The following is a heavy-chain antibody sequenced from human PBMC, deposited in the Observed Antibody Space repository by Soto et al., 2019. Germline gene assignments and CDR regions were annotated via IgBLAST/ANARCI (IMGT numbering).Heavy chain of an antibody. CDR3: ARDTAYVLRYPSGGP. CDR2: ISSSSTI. D-gene: IGHD3-9*01. Sequence: GGSLRLSCAASGFTFSDYYMNWVRQAPGKGLEWVSSISSSSTIYYADSVKGRFTISRDNAKNSLYLQMNSLRAEDTAMCYCARDTAYVLRYPSGGPWGQGTLGTVSS. J-gene: IGHJ5*02. V-gene: IGHV3-11*04. CDR1: GFTFSDYY.